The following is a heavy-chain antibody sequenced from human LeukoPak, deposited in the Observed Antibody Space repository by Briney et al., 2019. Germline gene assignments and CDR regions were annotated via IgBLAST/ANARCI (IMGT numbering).Heavy chain of an antibody. J-gene: IGHJ4*02. D-gene: IGHD3-10*01. Sequence: SETLSLTCAVYGGSFSGYYWSWIRQPPRKGLEWIGESNHSGSTNYNPSLKSRVTISVDTSKNQFSLKLSSVTAADTAVYYCARTYYYGSGSYYNPRGYFDYWGQGTLVTVSS. CDR1: GGSFSGYY. CDR3: ARTYYYGSGSYYNPRGYFDY. V-gene: IGHV4-34*01. CDR2: SNHSGST.